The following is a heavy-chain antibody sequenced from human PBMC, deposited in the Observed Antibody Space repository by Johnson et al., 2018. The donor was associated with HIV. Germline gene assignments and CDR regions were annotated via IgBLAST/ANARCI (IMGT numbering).Heavy chain of an antibody. CDR3: TRLGSGWGGDI. V-gene: IGHV3-73*01. D-gene: IGHD6-19*01. CDR2: IRSRAHNYAT. J-gene: IGHJ3*02. CDR1: GFTFSGSA. Sequence: VQLVESGGGVVQPGRSLRLSCAASGFTFSGSAVHWVRQASGKGLEWVGRIRSRAHNYATAYAASVKGRFTISRDDSKNTAYLETNSLKTEDTAMYYCTRLGSGWGGDIWGHGTMITVSS.